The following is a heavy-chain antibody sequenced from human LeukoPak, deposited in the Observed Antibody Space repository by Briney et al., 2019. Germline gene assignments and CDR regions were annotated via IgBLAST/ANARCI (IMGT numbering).Heavy chain of an antibody. J-gene: IGHJ6*02. CDR2: ISSSSSYI. V-gene: IGHV3-21*01. CDR3: ASPPRWYSSSWYSRINYGMDV. CDR1: GFTFSSYS. Sequence: GGSLRLSCAASGFTFSSYSMNWVRQAPGKGLEWVSSISSSSSYIYYADSVKGRFTISRDNAKNSLYLQMNSLRAEDTAVYYCASPPRWYSSSWYSRINYGMDVWGQGTTVTVSS. D-gene: IGHD6-13*01.